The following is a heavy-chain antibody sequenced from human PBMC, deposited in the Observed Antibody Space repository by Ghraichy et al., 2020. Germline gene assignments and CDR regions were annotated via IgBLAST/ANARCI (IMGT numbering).Heavy chain of an antibody. Sequence: GGSLRLSCAASGFTFSNYAMSWVRQAPGKGLEWVSSVRDIGGTTYYTDSVKGRFTISRDNANNTLFLQLNSLRAEDTAVYFCAKHHSVPGTMRYDWLQSWGQGTLVIVSS. CDR1: GFTFSNYA. CDR2: VRDIGGTT. CDR3: AKHHSVPGTMRYDWLQS. D-gene: IGHD2-2*01. J-gene: IGHJ4*02. V-gene: IGHV3-23*01.